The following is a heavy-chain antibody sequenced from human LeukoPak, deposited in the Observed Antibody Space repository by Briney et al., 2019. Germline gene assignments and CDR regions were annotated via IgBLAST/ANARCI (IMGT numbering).Heavy chain of an antibody. CDR2: IKSKTYGWKT. Sequence: GGSLRLSCAASGFTFSSYAMSWVRQAPGKGLEWFGRIKSKTYGWKTDYAAPVKGRITISSANSKNTLYLQMNSLKTEDAAVYYCTTDFISYYDILTGYYTSVDYWGQGTLVTVSS. CDR3: TTDFISYYDILTGYYTSVDY. J-gene: IGHJ4*02. CDR1: GFTFSSYA. V-gene: IGHV3-15*01. D-gene: IGHD3-9*01.